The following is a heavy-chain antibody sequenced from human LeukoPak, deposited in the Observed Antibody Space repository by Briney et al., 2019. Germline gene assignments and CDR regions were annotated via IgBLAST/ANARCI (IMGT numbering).Heavy chain of an antibody. Sequence: GASVKVSCKASGYTFTSYYMHWVRQAPGQGLEWMGIINPSGGSTSYAQKFQGRVTMTRDTSTSTVYMELSSLRSEDTAVYYCATPEEDTAFYYYGMDVWGQGTTVAVSS. CDR3: ATPEEDTAFYYYGMDV. J-gene: IGHJ6*02. D-gene: IGHD5-18*01. CDR2: INPSGGST. CDR1: GYTFTSYY. V-gene: IGHV1-46*01.